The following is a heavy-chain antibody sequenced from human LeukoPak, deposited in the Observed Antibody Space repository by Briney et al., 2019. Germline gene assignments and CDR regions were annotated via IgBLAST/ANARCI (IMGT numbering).Heavy chain of an antibody. CDR1: GYTFTDFG. Sequence: GASVKVSCKASGYTFTDFGISWVRQAPGQGLEWMGWISAYNGNTNYAQNLQGRVTMTTDTSTSTAYMELRSLRSDDTAVYYCVRATGPYSSSWYVPDAFDLWGQGTMVTVSS. CDR3: VRATGPYSSSWYVPDAFDL. CDR2: ISAYNGNT. D-gene: IGHD6-13*01. V-gene: IGHV1-18*01. J-gene: IGHJ3*01.